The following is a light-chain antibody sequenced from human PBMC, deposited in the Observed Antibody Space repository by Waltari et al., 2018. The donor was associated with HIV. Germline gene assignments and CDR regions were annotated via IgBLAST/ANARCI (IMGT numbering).Light chain of an antibody. V-gene: IGLV6-57*01. J-gene: IGLJ3*02. CDR1: SGSIASNY. Sequence: NFMLTQPHSVSESPGKTVTISCTRSSGSIASNYVQWYQQRPGSSPSTGIYEDNQRPSGVPDRFSGSIDSSSNSASLTISGLKTEDEADYYCQSYDSNTFWVFGGGTKLTVL. CDR3: QSYDSNTFWV. CDR2: EDN.